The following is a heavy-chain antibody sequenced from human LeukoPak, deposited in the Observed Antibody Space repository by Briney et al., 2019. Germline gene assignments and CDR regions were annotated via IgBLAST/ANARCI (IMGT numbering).Heavy chain of an antibody. CDR3: ARGSEWELLGSCDY. D-gene: IGHD1-26*01. CDR2: ISGSGGST. Sequence: GGSLRLSCSASGLTFSTYAMSWVRQAPGKGLEWVSTISGSGGSTYYADSVKGRFTISRDNSKNTLYLQMNSLRAEDTAVYYCARGSEWELLGSCDYWGQGTLVTVSS. CDR1: GLTFSTYA. V-gene: IGHV3-23*01. J-gene: IGHJ4*02.